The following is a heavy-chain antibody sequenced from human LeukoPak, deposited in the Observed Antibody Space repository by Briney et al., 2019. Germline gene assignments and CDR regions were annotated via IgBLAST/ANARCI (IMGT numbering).Heavy chain of an antibody. V-gene: IGHV3-23*01. CDR2: ISRMGFTT. CDR1: GFTLDNTA. CDR3: AKEEVPNDY. Sequence: GGSLRLSCAVSGFTLDNTAMCWVRQAPGKGLEWISGISRMGFTTYYADSVNGRFTISRDTSKNTLYLQMDTLRPEDTALYYRAKEEVPNDYWGPGTRVTLSS. J-gene: IGHJ4*02.